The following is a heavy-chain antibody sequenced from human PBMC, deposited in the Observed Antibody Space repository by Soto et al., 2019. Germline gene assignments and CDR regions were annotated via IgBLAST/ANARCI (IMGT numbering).Heavy chain of an antibody. J-gene: IGHJ6*02. CDR1: GGTFSSYA. CDR3: ARGERYYDILTGYYLYYYGMDV. Sequence: SVEVSCKASGGTFSSYAIMWVRQAPGQGLEWMGGIIPIFGTANYAQKFQGRVTITADESTSTAYMELSSLRSEDTAVYYCARGERYYDILTGYYLYYYGMDVWGQGTTVTVSS. V-gene: IGHV1-69*13. CDR2: IIPIFGTA. D-gene: IGHD3-9*01.